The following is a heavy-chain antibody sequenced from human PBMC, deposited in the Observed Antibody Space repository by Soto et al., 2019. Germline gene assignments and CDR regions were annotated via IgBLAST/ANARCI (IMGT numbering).Heavy chain of an antibody. J-gene: IGHJ4*02. CDR2: MNPNSGNT. CDR3: ARGKGIAAAGKEKHDY. V-gene: IGHV1-8*02. Sequence: ASVKVSCKASGGTFTGYYMHWVRQAPGQGLEWMGWMNPNSGNTGYAQKFQGRVTMTRNTSISTAYMELSSLRSEDTAVYYCARGKGIAAAGKEKHDYWGQGTLVTVSS. D-gene: IGHD6-13*01. CDR1: GGTFTGYY.